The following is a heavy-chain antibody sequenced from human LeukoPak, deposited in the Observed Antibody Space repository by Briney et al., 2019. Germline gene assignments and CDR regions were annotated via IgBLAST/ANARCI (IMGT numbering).Heavy chain of an antibody. V-gene: IGHV3-21*01. CDR3: AKGSIAVADWGPFDY. J-gene: IGHJ4*02. CDR1: GFIFSTYN. D-gene: IGHD6-19*01. Sequence: GGSLRLSCAASGFIFSTYNMNWVRQAPGKGLEWVSSISTNKNYINHADSVKGRFTISRDNAKNSLYLQINNLRAGDTAVYYCAKGSIAVADWGPFDYWGQGTLVTVSS. CDR2: ISTNKNYI.